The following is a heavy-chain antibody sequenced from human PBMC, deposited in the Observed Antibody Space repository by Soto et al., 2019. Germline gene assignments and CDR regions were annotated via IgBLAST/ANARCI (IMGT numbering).Heavy chain of an antibody. CDR3: AKGGSSWYFAFDI. CDR2: ISGSGGST. D-gene: IGHD6-13*01. CDR1: GFTFSSYS. Sequence: GGSLRLSCVASGFTFSSYSMNWVRQAPGKGLEWVSAISGSGGSTYYADSVKGRFTISRDNSKNTLYLQMNSLRAEDTAVYYCAKGGSSWYFAFDIWGQGTMVTVSS. V-gene: IGHV3-23*01. J-gene: IGHJ3*02.